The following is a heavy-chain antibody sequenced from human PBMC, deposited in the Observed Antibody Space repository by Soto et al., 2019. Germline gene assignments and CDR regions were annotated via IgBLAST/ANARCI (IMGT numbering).Heavy chain of an antibody. CDR3: AKENSQYDSSGYVDY. CDR2: ISGSGGST. V-gene: IGHV3-23*01. J-gene: IGHJ4*02. CDR1: GFTFSSYA. Sequence: PGGSLRLSCAASGFTFSSYAMSWVRQAPGKGLDWVSGISGSGGSTYYADSVKGRFTISRDNSKNTLYLQMNSLRAEDTAVYYCAKENSQYDSSGYVDYGGQGTLVTVSS. D-gene: IGHD3-22*01.